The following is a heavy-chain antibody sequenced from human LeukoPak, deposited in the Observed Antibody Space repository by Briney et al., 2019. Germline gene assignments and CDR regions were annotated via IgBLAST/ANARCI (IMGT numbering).Heavy chain of an antibody. D-gene: IGHD3-3*01. J-gene: IGHJ6*02. CDR1: GDSVSSNSAA. CDR2: TYYRSKWYY. Sequence: SQTLSLTCAISGDSVSSNSAAWNWIRQSPSRGLEWLGRTYYRSKWYYDYAVAVKSRISINPDTSKNQFSLKLSPVTAADTAVYYCARALTYYDFWSGYKHYYGMDVWGQGTTVTVSS. CDR3: ARALTYYDFWSGYKHYYGMDV. V-gene: IGHV6-1*01.